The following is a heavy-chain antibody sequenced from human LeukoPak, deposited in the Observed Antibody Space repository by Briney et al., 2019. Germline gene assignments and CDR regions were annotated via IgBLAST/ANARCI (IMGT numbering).Heavy chain of an antibody. CDR3: AKSKDSSSLRWFDP. D-gene: IGHD6-6*01. CDR1: RFTFGRSW. V-gene: IGHV3-7*03. CDR2: IKEDGSEK. J-gene: IGHJ5*02. Sequence: GGSLRLSCAASRFTFGRSWMNWVRQAPGKGLEWVANIKEDGSEKYYVDSVKGRFTISRDNAKNSLYLQMNSLRAEDTAVYYCAKSKDSSSLRWFDPWGQGTLVTVSS.